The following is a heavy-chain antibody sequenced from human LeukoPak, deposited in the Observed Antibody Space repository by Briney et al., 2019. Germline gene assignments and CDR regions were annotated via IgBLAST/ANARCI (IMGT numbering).Heavy chain of an antibody. CDR1: GGSISSGGYY. V-gene: IGHV4-61*08. Sequence: PSETLSLTCTVSGGSISSGGYYWSWIRQPPGKGLEWIGYIYNSGSTNYNPSLKSRVTMSVDTSKKQFSLKLSSVTAADTAVYYCARVAGAGGYFDYWGQGTLVTVSS. CDR3: ARVAGAGGYFDY. D-gene: IGHD6-19*01. J-gene: IGHJ4*02. CDR2: IYNSGST.